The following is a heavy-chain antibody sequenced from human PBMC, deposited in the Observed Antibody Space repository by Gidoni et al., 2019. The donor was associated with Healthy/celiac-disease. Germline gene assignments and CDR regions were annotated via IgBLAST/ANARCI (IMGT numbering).Heavy chain of an antibody. V-gene: IGHV1-2*02. CDR3: ARAGDYAYDY. D-gene: IGHD4-17*01. Sequence: GQGLEWMGWINPNSGGTNYAQKFQGRVTMTRDTSISTAYMELSRLRSDDTAVYYCARAGDYAYDYWGQGTLVTVSS. J-gene: IGHJ4*02. CDR2: INPNSGGT.